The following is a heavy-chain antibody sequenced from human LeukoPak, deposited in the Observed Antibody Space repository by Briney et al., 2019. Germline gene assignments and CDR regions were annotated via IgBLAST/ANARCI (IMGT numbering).Heavy chain of an antibody. Sequence: PSETLSLTCAVYGGSFSGYYWSWIRQPPGKGLEWIGEINRSGSTNYNPPLKSRVTISVDTSKNQFSLKLSSVTAADTAVYYCARSAGGFDPWGQGTLVTVSS. D-gene: IGHD7-27*01. CDR2: INRSGST. CDR3: ARSAGGFDP. CDR1: GGSFSGYY. V-gene: IGHV4-34*01. J-gene: IGHJ5*02.